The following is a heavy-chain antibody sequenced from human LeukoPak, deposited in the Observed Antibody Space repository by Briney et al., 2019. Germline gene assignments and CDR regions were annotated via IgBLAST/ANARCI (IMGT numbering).Heavy chain of an antibody. CDR2: ISAYSGNT. V-gene: IGHV1-18*01. CDR3: AATQDYYDSSGSLGNFDY. CDR1: GYTFTSYG. J-gene: IGHJ4*02. D-gene: IGHD3-22*01. Sequence: ASVKVSCKASGYTFTSYGFSWVRQAPGQGLEWMGWISAYSGNTNYAQKFQDRVTMTTYTSTSTAYMELRSLRSDDTAVYYCAATQDYYDSSGSLGNFDYWGQGTLVTVSS.